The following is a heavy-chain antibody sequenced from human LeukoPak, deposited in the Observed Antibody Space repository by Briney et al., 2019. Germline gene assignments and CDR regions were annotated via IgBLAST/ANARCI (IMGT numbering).Heavy chain of an antibody. J-gene: IGHJ6*03. CDR3: AIPRRGIVVVPAAPYYYYYYMDV. Sequence: SVKVSCKASGSTVTDYYIHWVQQAPGQGLEWMGGIIPIFGTANYAQKFQGRVTITADESTSTAYMELSSLRSEDTAVYYCAIPRRGIVVVPAAPYYYYYYMDVWGKGTTVTVSS. CDR2: IIPIFGTA. D-gene: IGHD2-2*01. V-gene: IGHV1-69*13. CDR1: GSTVTDYY.